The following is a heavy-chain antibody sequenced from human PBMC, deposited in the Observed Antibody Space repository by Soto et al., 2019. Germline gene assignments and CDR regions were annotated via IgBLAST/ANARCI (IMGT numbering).Heavy chain of an antibody. CDR1: GYTFTNYG. CDR2: ISGFNGNT. CDR3: ARGGSSWSAEYYEH. J-gene: IGHJ1*01. V-gene: IGHV1-18*04. Sequence: ASVKVSCKASGYTFTNYGISWVRQAPGQGPEWMGWISGFNGNTKYARKVQGRVTLTTDTPATTAYMELRGLRSDDTAVYYCARGGSSWSAEYYEHWGQGTLVTVSS. D-gene: IGHD6-13*01.